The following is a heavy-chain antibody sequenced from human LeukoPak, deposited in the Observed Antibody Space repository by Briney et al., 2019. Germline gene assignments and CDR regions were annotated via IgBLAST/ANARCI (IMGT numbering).Heavy chain of an antibody. CDR1: GYTFTGYY. J-gene: IGHJ4*02. CDR2: INPNSGGT. D-gene: IGHD6-13*01. V-gene: IGHV1-2*02. Sequence: VASVTVSCKASGYTFTGYYMHWVRQAPGQGLEWMGWINPNSGGTNYAQKFQGRVTMTRDTSISTAYMEPSRLRSDDTAVYYCARRGIAASGEDYWGQGALVTVSS. CDR3: ARRGIAASGEDY.